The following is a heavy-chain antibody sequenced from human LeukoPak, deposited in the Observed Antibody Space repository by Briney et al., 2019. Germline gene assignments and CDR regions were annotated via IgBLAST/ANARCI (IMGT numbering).Heavy chain of an antibody. D-gene: IGHD4-17*01. CDR1: GGTFSSYA. CDR2: IIPILGIA. V-gene: IGHV1-69*04. J-gene: IGHJ5*02. CDR3: ARDRNDYGDSLFDP. Sequence: SVKVSCKASGGTFSSYAISWVRQAPGQGLEWMGRIIPILGIANYAQKLQGRVTMTTDASTSTAYMELRSLRSDDTAVYYCARDRNDYGDSLFDPWGQGTLVTVSS.